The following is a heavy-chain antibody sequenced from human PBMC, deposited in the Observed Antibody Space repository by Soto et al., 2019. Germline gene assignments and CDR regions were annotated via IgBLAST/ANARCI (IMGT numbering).Heavy chain of an antibody. CDR2: TYYRSRWYN. V-gene: IGHV6-1*01. D-gene: IGHD2-8*01. J-gene: IGHJ5*01. CDR1: GDSVSTNSAT. Sequence: LQTLSLTCAISGDSVSTNSATSDWIRQSPSRGLEWLGRTYYRSRWYNDYAESVKGRITINPDTSNNQLSLQLNSVTPDDTAVYYCARLIGNSWLDSWGQGTLVTVSS. CDR3: ARLIGNSWLDS.